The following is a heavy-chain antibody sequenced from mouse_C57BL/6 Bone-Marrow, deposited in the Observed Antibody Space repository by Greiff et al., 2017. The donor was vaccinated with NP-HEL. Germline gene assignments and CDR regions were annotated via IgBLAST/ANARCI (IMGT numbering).Heavy chain of an antibody. D-gene: IGHD2-4*01. CDR3: TFYDYDGLDY. CDR1: GFNIKDDY. V-gene: IGHV14-4*01. CDR2: IDPENGDT. Sequence: DVKLQESGAELVRTGASVKLSCTASGFNIKDDYMHWVKQRPEQGLEWIGWIDPENGDTEYASKFQGKATITADTSSNTAYLQLSSLTSEDTAVYYCTFYDYDGLDYWGQGTTLTVSS. J-gene: IGHJ2*01.